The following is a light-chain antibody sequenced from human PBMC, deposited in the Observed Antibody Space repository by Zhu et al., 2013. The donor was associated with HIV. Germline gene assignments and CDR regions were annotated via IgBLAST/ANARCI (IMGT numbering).Light chain of an antibody. Sequence: EIVLTQTPGTLSLSPGDRAVLSCRASQTVSTKNMAWYQHKPGQAPRLLIYGALTRANGIPDRFIGSGSETDFTLTISRLELEDFGVYYCQQYGSSPPLTFGGGTKVEI. CDR1: QTVSTKN. CDR2: GAL. CDR3: QQYGSSPPLT. V-gene: IGKV3-20*01. J-gene: IGKJ4*01.